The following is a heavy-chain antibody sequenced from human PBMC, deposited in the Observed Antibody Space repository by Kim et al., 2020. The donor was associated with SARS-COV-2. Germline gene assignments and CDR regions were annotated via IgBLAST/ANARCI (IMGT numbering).Heavy chain of an antibody. CDR3: ARDGGRDCSGGSCYHY. Sequence: SETLSLTCTVSGGSISSGGYYWSWIRQHPGKGLEWIGYIYYSGSTYYNPSLKSRVTISVDTSKNQFSLKLSSVTAADTAVYYCARDGGRDCSGGSCYHYWGQGTLVTVSS. CDR2: IYYSGST. V-gene: IGHV4-31*03. J-gene: IGHJ4*02. CDR1: GGSISSGGYY. D-gene: IGHD2-15*01.